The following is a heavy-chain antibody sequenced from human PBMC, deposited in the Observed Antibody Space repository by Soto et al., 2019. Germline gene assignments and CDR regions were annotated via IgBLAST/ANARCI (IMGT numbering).Heavy chain of an antibody. CDR1: GFTFSSYG. D-gene: IGHD5-12*01. CDR3: AKDAKMGYSGYDWYFDY. V-gene: IGHV3-30*18. Sequence: LRLSCAASGFTFSSYGMHWVRQAPGKGLEWVAVISYDGSNKYYADSVKGRFTISRDNSKNTLHLQMNSLRAEDTAVYYCAKDAKMGYSGYDWYFDYWGQGTLVTVSS. CDR2: ISYDGSNK. J-gene: IGHJ4*02.